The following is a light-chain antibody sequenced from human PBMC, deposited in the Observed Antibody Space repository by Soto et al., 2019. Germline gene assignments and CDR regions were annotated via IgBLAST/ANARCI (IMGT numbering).Light chain of an antibody. CDR2: SAS. CDR1: QGIGNS. J-gene: IGKJ1*01. Sequence: IQMTQSPSSLSASVGDRVIITCRASQGIGNSLAWYQQKAGRVPKLLMHSASTLLSGVPSRFSGSASGTDFTLTISSLQPEDVATYYGQKYDSAPWTFGQGTKVEIK. V-gene: IGKV1-27*01. CDR3: QKYDSAPWT.